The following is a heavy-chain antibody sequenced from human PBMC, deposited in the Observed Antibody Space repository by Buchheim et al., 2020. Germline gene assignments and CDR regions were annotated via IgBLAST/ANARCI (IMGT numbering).Heavy chain of an antibody. Sequence: EVQLVESGGGLVQPGGSLRLSCAASGFTFSSYSMNWVRQAPGKGLEWVSYISSSSSTIYYADSVKGRFTISSDNAKNSLYLQMNSLRAEDTAVYYCARRFHDSSGPQDAFDIWGQGT. J-gene: IGHJ3*02. CDR1: GFTFSSYS. CDR3: ARRFHDSSGPQDAFDI. V-gene: IGHV3-48*01. CDR2: ISSSSSTI. D-gene: IGHD3-22*01.